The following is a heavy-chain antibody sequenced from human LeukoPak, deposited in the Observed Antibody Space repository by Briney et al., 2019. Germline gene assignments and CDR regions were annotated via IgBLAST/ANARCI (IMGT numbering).Heavy chain of an antibody. CDR2: ISYDGSNK. Sequence: GRSLRLSCAASGFTFSSYGMHWVRQAPGKGLEWVAVISYDGSNKYYADSVKGRFTISRDNSKNTLYLQMNSLRAEDTAVYYCAKGRYVDTAMALDYWGQGTLVTVSS. D-gene: IGHD5-18*01. CDR3: AKGRYVDTAMALDY. CDR1: GFTFSSYG. J-gene: IGHJ4*02. V-gene: IGHV3-30*18.